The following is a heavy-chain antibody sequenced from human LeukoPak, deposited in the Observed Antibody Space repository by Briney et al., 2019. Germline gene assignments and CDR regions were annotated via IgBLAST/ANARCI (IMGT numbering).Heavy chain of an antibody. J-gene: IGHJ4*02. CDR3: ARDITVTMSGHAY. CDR2: IFTHNGHT. V-gene: IGHV1-18*01. CDR1: GYAFSRYG. Sequence: AGVNVSCKASGYAFSRYGISWARQAPGQGLESMGCIFTHNGHTNYAQKHQGRVTMTTDPFPSTAYMELRSLRSDDTAVYYCARDITVTMSGHAYWGQGTLVTVSS. D-gene: IGHD4/OR15-4a*01.